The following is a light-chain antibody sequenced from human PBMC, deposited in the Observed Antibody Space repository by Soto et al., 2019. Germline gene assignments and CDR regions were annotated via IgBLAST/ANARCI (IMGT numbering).Light chain of an antibody. Sequence: QSVLTQPPSVSAAPGQKVTISCSGSSSNIGNNYVSWYQQLPGTATKVLIYDNNKRPSGIPDRFSGSKSGTSATLGITGLQTGDEADYYCGTWDSSLRGGVFGGGTQLTVL. CDR3: GTWDSSLRGGV. J-gene: IGLJ2*01. CDR2: DNN. V-gene: IGLV1-51*01. CDR1: SSNIGNNY.